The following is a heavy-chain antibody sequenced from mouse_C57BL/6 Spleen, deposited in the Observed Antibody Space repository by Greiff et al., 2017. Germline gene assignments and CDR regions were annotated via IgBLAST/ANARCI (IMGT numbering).Heavy chain of an antibody. CDR3: ASNGYFDD. CDR1: GYSFTDYN. J-gene: IGHJ2*01. Sequence: VHVKQSGPELVKPGASVKISCKASGYSFTDYNMNWVKQSNGKSLEWIGVINPKYGATSYNQKFKGKATLTVDQSSSTAYMPLNSLTSEDSAIYYCASNGYFDDWGQGTTLTVSS. V-gene: IGHV1-39*01. CDR2: INPKYGAT.